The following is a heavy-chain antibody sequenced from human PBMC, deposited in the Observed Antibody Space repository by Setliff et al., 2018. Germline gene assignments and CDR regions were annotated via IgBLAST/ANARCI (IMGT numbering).Heavy chain of an antibody. Sequence: ASVKVSCKVSGYTLTELSMHWVRQAPGQGLEWMGRINPSSGATIYAQKFQGRVTMTSGTSISTAYMELGRLRSDDTAVYFCARDGGGDSDAFDIWGQGTMVTVSS. CDR1: GYTLTELS. J-gene: IGHJ3*02. V-gene: IGHV1-2*06. D-gene: IGHD3-16*01. CDR3: ARDGGGDSDAFDI. CDR2: INPSSGAT.